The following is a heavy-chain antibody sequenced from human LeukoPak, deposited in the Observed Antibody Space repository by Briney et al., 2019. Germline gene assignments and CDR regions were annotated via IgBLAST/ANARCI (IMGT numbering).Heavy chain of an antibody. V-gene: IGHV4-59*01. CDR1: GGSISSYY. D-gene: IGHD3-16*01. CDR3: ARDMMVAFDI. J-gene: IGHJ3*02. CDR2: IYYSGST. Sequence: PSETLSLTCTVSGGSISSYYWSWIRQPPGKGLEWIGYIYYSGSTNYNPSLKSRVTISVDTSKNQFSLKLSSVTAADTAVYYCARDMMVAFDIWGQGTMVTVSS.